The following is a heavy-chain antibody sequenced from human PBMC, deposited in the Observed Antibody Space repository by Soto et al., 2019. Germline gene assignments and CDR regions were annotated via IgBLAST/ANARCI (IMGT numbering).Heavy chain of an antibody. J-gene: IGHJ4*02. V-gene: IGHV3-48*03. Sequence: GGSLILSCAASGFTFSSYEMNWVRQAPGKGLEWVSYISSSGSTIYYADSVKGRFTISRDNAKNSLYLQMNSLRSEDTAVYYCARCTGGSSWFRYYFDYWGQG. CDR2: ISSSGSTI. D-gene: IGHD6-13*01. CDR3: ARCTGGSSWFRYYFDY. CDR1: GFTFSSYE.